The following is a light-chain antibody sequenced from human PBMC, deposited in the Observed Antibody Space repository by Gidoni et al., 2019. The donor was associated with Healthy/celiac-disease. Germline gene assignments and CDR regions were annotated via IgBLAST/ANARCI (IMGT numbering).Light chain of an antibody. CDR3: NSRDSSGNHAWV. J-gene: IGLJ3*02. V-gene: IGLV3-19*01. Sequence: SSELTQDPAVSVALGQTVRITCQGDSLRSYYASWYQQKPGQAPVLVIYGKNNRPSGIPDRFSGSSSGNTVSLTITGAQAEDEADYYCNSRDSSGNHAWVFGGGTKLTVL. CDR1: SLRSYY. CDR2: GKN.